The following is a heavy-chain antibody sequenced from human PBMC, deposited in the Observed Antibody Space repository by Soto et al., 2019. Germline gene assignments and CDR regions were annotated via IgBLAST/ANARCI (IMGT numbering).Heavy chain of an antibody. D-gene: IGHD3-10*01. Sequence: ASVKVSCKASGGTFSSYAISWVRQAPGQGLEWMGGIIPIFGTANYAQKFQGRVTITADESTSTAYMELSSLRSEDTAVYYCARDPGFGEFRNYYYGMDVWGQGTTVTVSS. V-gene: IGHV1-69*13. CDR2: IIPIFGTA. CDR1: GGTFSSYA. CDR3: ARDPGFGEFRNYYYGMDV. J-gene: IGHJ6*02.